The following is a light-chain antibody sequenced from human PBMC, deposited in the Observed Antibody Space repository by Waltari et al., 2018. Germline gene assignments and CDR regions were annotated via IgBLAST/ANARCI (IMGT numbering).Light chain of an antibody. V-gene: IGKV4-1*01. CDR2: WAS. CDR3: QQYYSIPLT. Sequence: DIVMTQSPDSLAVSLGERATINCKSSQSLLYSSNNKNYLAWYQQKPRQPPKLLIYWASTRESGVPDRFSGSGSGTEFTLTISSLQAEDVAVYYCQQYYSIPLTFGGGTKVEIK. J-gene: IGKJ4*01. CDR1: QSLLYSSNNKNY.